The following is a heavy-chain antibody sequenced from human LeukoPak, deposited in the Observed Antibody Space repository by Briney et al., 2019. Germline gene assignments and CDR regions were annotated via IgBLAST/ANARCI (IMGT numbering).Heavy chain of an antibody. CDR3: ARDRSSGWLNPFDY. CDR2: ISSSSSYI. Sequence: GGSLRLSCAASGFTFSSYSMNWVRQAPGKGLEWVSSISSSSSYIYYADSVKGRFTISRDNAKNSLYLQMNSLRAEDTAVYYCARDRSSGWLNPFDYWGQGTLVPVSS. D-gene: IGHD6-19*01. V-gene: IGHV3-21*01. J-gene: IGHJ4*02. CDR1: GFTFSSYS.